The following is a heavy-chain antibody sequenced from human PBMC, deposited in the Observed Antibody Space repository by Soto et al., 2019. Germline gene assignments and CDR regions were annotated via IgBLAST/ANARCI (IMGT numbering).Heavy chain of an antibody. CDR3: ARGVSRGYSYGSDY. D-gene: IGHD5-18*01. CDR2: MNPNSGNT. J-gene: IGHJ4*02. CDR1: GYTFTSYD. V-gene: IGHV1-8*01. Sequence: ASVKVSCKASGYTFTSYDINWVRQATGQGIEWMGWMNPNSGNTGYAQKFQGRVTMTRNNSISTAYMELSSLRSEYTAVYYCARGVSRGYSYGSDYWGQGTLVT.